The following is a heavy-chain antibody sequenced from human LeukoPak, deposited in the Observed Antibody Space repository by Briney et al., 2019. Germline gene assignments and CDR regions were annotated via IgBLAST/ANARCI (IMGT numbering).Heavy chain of an antibody. J-gene: IGHJ4*02. CDR2: IIPIFGTA. Sequence: SVKVSCKASGGTFSSYAISWVRQAPGQGLEWMGGIIPIFGTANYAQKFQGRVTITTDESTSTAYMELSSLRSEDTAVYYCARDRLDIVVVPAAKGASKMVAFDIWGQGTLVTVSS. V-gene: IGHV1-69*05. CDR1: GGTFSSYA. D-gene: IGHD2-2*01. CDR3: ARDRLDIVVVPAAKGASKMVAFDI.